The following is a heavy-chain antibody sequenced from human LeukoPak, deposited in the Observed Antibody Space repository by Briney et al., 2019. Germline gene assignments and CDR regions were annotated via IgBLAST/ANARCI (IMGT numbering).Heavy chain of an antibody. D-gene: IGHD6-13*01. Sequence: GASVKVSCKASGYTFTSHDINWVRQATGQGLEWMGWMNPNSGNTGYAQKFQGRVTMTRNTSISTAYMELSSLRSEDTAVYYCARRQQLVRPYYYYYYMDVWGKGTTVTVSS. CDR2: MNPNSGNT. V-gene: IGHV1-8*01. CDR3: ARRQQLVRPYYYYYYMDV. CDR1: GYTFTSHD. J-gene: IGHJ6*03.